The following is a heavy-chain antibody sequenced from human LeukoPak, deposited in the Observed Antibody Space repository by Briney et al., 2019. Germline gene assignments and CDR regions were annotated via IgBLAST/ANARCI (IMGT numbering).Heavy chain of an antibody. CDR1: GFTFSSYA. CDR2: ISGSGGST. J-gene: IGHJ4*02. D-gene: IGHD2-15*01. V-gene: IGHV3-23*01. CDR3: ATQERYCSGGSCFDY. Sequence: PGGSLRLSCSASGFTFSSYAMSWVRQAPGKGLEWVSAISGSGGSTYYADSVKGRFTISRDNSKNTLYLQMNSLRAEDTAVYYCATQERYCSGGSCFDYWGQGTLVTVSS.